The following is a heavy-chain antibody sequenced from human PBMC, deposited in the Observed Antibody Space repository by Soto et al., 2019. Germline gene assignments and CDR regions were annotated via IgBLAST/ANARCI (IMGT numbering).Heavy chain of an antibody. V-gene: IGHV1-18*04. Sequence: ASVKGSCKASGYTFTSYGIGWVRQAPGQGLEWMGWISAYNGNTNYAQKLQGRVTMTTDTSTSTAYMELRSLRSDDTAVYYCARDQTGCLPLAPWGKGTLVTVSS. CDR3: ARDQTGCLPLAP. J-gene: IGHJ5*02. CDR1: GYTFTSYG. D-gene: IGHD2-2*01. CDR2: ISAYNGNT.